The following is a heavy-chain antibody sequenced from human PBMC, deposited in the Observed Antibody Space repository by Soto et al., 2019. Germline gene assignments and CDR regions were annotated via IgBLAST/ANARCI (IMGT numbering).Heavy chain of an antibody. Sequence: GESLKISCKGSGYSFTSYWIGWVRQMPGKGLEWMGIIYPGDSDTRYSPSFQGQVTISADKSISTAYLQWSSLKASDTTMYYCASLYYYGSGSYSPAYGMDVWGQGTTVTVSS. CDR3: ASLYYYGSGSYSPAYGMDV. V-gene: IGHV5-51*01. CDR2: IYPGDSDT. J-gene: IGHJ6*02. CDR1: GYSFTSYW. D-gene: IGHD3-10*01.